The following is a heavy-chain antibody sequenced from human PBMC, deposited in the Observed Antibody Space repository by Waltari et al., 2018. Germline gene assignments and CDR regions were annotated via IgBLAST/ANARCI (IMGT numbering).Heavy chain of an antibody. J-gene: IGHJ4*02. Sequence: EVQVLESGGGLVQPGGSLRLSCAASGFTCNNYAMNWFRLAPGKEMNWVSSITVVGAESNTEGAVRARFTIASDNSNNKMFLQINSLRAEDTAVSYCVKAPRPTCSGVRCYHLDYWGQGPLVTVSS. CDR2: ITVVGAES. V-gene: IGHV3-23*01. CDR1: GFTCNNYA. D-gene: IGHD2-15*01. CDR3: VKAPRPTCSGVRCYHLDY.